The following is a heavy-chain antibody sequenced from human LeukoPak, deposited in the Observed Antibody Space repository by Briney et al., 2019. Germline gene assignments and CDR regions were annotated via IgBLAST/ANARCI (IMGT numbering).Heavy chain of an antibody. Sequence: GASVKVSCKASAYTFTSYTISWVRQAPGQGLEWMGGIIPIFGTANYAQKFQGRVTITADESTSTAYMELSSLRSEDTAVYYCARVRSGSAIGGWGQGTLVTVSS. CDR1: AYTFTSYT. CDR2: IIPIFGTA. CDR3: ARVRSGSAIGG. D-gene: IGHD6-25*01. J-gene: IGHJ4*02. V-gene: IGHV1-69*13.